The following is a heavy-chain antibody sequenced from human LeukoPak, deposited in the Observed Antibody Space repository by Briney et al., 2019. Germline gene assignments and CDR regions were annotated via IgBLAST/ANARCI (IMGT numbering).Heavy chain of an antibody. CDR1: GYTFTGYY. CDR2: INPNSGGT. CDR3: ARVRGTVVATVDY. V-gene: IGHV1-2*02. J-gene: IGHJ4*02. Sequence: GASVKVSCKASGYTFTGYYMHWVRQAPGQGLEWMGWINPNSGGTNYAQKFQGRVTMTRDTSISTAYMELSRLRSDDTAVYYCARVRGTVVATVDYWSQGTLVTVSS. D-gene: IGHD2-15*01.